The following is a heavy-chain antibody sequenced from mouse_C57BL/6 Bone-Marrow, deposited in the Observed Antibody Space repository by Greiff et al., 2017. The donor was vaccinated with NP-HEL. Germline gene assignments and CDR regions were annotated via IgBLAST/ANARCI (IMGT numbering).Heavy chain of an antibody. D-gene: IGHD1-1*01. V-gene: IGHV1-42*01. CDR1: GYSFTGYY. Sequence: EVQLQESGPELVKPGASVKISCKASGYSFTGYYMNWVKQSPEKSLEWIGEINPSTGGTTYNQKFKAKATLTVDKSSSTAYMQLKSLTSEDSAVYYGARGGILRGFAYWGQGTLVTVSA. CDR3: ARGGILRGFAY. J-gene: IGHJ3*01. CDR2: INPSTGGT.